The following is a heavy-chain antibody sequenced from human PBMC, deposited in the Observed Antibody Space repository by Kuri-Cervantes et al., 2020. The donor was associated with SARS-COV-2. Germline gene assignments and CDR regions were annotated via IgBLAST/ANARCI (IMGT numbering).Heavy chain of an antibody. Sequence: WGSLRLSCAASGFTFSSYGMHWVRQAPGKGLEWVAVISYDGSNKYYADPVKGRFTISRDNSKNTLYLQMNSLRAEDTAVYYCAKDLGSGWYYYGMDVWGQGTTVTVSS. CDR3: AKDLGSGWYYYGMDV. J-gene: IGHJ6*02. D-gene: IGHD6-19*01. CDR1: GFTFSSYG. V-gene: IGHV3-30*18. CDR2: ISYDGSNK.